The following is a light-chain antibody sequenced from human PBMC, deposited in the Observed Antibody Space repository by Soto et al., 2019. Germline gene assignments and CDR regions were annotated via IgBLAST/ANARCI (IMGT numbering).Light chain of an antibody. CDR1: QGISSF. V-gene: IGKV1-27*01. CDR3: QKYSSVIT. J-gene: IGKJ5*01. Sequence: DIQMTQSPSSLSASVGDRVTITCRASQGISSFVAWYQQKPVKVPRLLISGASTLQSGVPSRFIGSGSGTXXXXXXXXXXXEDVXXXXXQKYSSVITFGQWTRLEIK. CDR2: GAS.